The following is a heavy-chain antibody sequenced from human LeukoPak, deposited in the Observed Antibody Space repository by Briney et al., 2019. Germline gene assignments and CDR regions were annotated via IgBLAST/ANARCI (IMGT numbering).Heavy chain of an antibody. D-gene: IGHD1-26*01. CDR1: GFTFSSYS. J-gene: IGHJ6*02. V-gene: IGHV3-21*01. CDR3: AREAGVGATFGGMDV. Sequence: GGSLRLSCAASGFTFSSYSMTWVRQAPGKGLEWVSSISSSSSYIYYADSVKGRFTISRDNAKNSLYLQMNSLRAEDTAVYYCAREAGVGATFGGMDVWGQGTTVTVSS. CDR2: ISSSSSYI.